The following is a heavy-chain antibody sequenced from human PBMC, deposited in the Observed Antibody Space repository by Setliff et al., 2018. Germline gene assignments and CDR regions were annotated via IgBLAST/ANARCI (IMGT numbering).Heavy chain of an antibody. Sequence: GSLRLSCAASGFTFSNYEMNWVRQAPGKGLEWVSYINSGGSLIYYADSVKGRFTISRDNAKSSLYLQMNSLRAEDTAVYYCARDLIRGSGYRYGYVPYWGPGILVTVSS. J-gene: IGHJ4*02. D-gene: IGHD5-18*01. V-gene: IGHV3-48*03. CDR2: INSGGSLI. CDR3: ARDLIRGSGYRYGYVPY. CDR1: GFTFSNYE.